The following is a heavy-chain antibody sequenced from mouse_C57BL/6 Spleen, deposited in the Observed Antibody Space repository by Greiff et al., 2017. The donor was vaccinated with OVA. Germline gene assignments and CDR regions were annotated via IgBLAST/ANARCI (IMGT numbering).Heavy chain of an antibody. CDR1: GYTFTSYG. Sequence: VQLQQSGAELVRPGASVKLSCKASGYTFTSYGISWVKQRTGQGLEWIGEIYPRSGNTNYNEKFKGKATLTADKSSSTAYMELRSLTSEDSAVDFCARSCDTTVVEGFDVWGTGTTVTVSS. CDR3: ARSCDTTVVEGFDV. V-gene: IGHV1-81*01. J-gene: IGHJ1*03. CDR2: IYPRSGNT. D-gene: IGHD1-1*01.